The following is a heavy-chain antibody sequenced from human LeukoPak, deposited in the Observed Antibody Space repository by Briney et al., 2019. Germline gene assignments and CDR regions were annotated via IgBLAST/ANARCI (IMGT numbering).Heavy chain of an antibody. CDR3: ARADYYDTVYYFDY. D-gene: IGHD3-22*01. CDR1: GGSISSSSYY. J-gene: IGHJ4*02. Sequence: SETLSLTCTVSGGSISSSSYYWGWIRQPPGKGLEWIGSIYYSGSTYYNPSLKSRVTISVDTSKNQFSLKLSSVTAADTAVYYCARADYYDTVYYFDYWGQGTLVTVSS. CDR2: IYYSGST. V-gene: IGHV4-39*07.